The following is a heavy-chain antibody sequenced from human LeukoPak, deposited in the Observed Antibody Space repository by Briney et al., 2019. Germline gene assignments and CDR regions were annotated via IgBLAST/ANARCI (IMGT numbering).Heavy chain of an antibody. V-gene: IGHV4-31*03. CDR3: ARTDTSVSFDY. Sequence: SETLSLTCSVSGGSISSDGYYWSWIRQRPGKDLEWIGYIYYSGSTYYNPSLKSRVTMSVDTSKNQFSLKLSSVTAADTAVYYCARTDTSVSFDYWGQGTLVTVSS. J-gene: IGHJ4*02. D-gene: IGHD2-2*01. CDR1: GGSISSDGYY. CDR2: IYYSGST.